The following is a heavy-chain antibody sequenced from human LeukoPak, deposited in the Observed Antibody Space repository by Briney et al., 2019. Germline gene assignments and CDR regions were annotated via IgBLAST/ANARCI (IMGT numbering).Heavy chain of an antibody. J-gene: IGHJ4*02. CDR3: ARDRDTAMVMSY. CDR2: INPNSGGT. D-gene: IGHD5-18*01. V-gene: IGHV1-2*02. CDR1: GYTFTGYY. Sequence: GASVKVSCKASGYTFTGYYMHWVRQAPGQGLEWMGWINPNSGGTNYAQKFQGRVTMTRDTSTSTVYMELSSLRSEDTAVYYCARDRDTAMVMSYWGQGTLVTVSS.